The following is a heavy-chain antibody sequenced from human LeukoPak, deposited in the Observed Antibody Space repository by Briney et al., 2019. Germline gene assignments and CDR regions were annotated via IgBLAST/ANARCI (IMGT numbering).Heavy chain of an antibody. D-gene: IGHD6-13*01. CDR2: ISSSSSTI. Sequence: GGSLRLSCAASGFTFSSYSMNWVRQAPGKGLEWVSYISSSSSTIYYADSVKGRFTISRDNAKNSLYLQMNNLRAEDTAVYYCARDSSPDSWGQGTLVTVSS. J-gene: IGHJ4*02. CDR3: ARDSSPDS. V-gene: IGHV3-48*01. CDR1: GFTFSSYS.